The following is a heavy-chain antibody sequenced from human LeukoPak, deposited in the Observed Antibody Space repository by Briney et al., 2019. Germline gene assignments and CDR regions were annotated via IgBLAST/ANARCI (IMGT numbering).Heavy chain of an antibody. J-gene: IGHJ6*02. Sequence: GGSLRLSCAAYGFTFSSYGMHWDRQAPGKGLEWVAVISYDGSNKYYADSVKGRFTISRDNSKNTLYLQMNSLRAEDTAVYYCAKDRRFESYSTYYYGMDVWGQGTTVTVSS. CDR2: ISYDGSNK. CDR3: AKDRRFESYSTYYYGMDV. D-gene: IGHD1-26*01. V-gene: IGHV3-30*18. CDR1: GFTFSSYG.